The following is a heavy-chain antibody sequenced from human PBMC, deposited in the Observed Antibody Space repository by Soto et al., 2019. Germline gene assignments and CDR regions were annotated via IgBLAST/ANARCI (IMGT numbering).Heavy chain of an antibody. CDR2: IIPIFGTA. V-gene: IGHV1-69*13. J-gene: IGHJ5*02. CDR3: ARPIKYDSSGARGWFDP. Sequence: SVKVSCKASGGTFSSYSISWVRHAPGQGLEWMGGIIPIFGTANYAQKFQGRVTITADESTSTAYMELSSLRSEDTAVYYCARPIKYDSSGARGWFDPWGQGTLVTVSS. CDR1: GGTFSSYS. D-gene: IGHD3-22*01.